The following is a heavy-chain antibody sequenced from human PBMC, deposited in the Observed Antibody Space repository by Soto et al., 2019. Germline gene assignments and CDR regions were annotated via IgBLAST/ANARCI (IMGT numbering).Heavy chain of an antibody. CDR3: ARHLGSAPRVFDY. D-gene: IGHD2-15*01. J-gene: IGHJ4*02. V-gene: IGHV5-51*01. Sequence: EVQLVQSGAEVKKRGESLKISCKGSGYSCTTYWIGWVRQMPGKGLEWMGIIYPGDSDTRYSPSFQGQVTISADTSISTAYLQCSSLKASDTAMYYCARHLGSAPRVFDYWGQGTLVTVSS. CDR1: GYSCTTYW. CDR2: IYPGDSDT.